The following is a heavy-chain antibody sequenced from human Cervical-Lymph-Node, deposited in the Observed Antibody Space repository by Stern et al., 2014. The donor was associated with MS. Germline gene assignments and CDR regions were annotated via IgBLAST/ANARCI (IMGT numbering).Heavy chain of an antibody. V-gene: IGHV3-21*01. J-gene: IGHJ3*02. Sequence: VQLLQPGGGLVKPGGSLRLSCAASGFTFSSYSMNWVRQAPGKGLEWVSSISSSSSYIYYADSVKGRFTISRDNAKNSLYLQMNSLRAEDTAVYYCARVSYYYGSGSSHVDIWGQGTMVTVSS. CDR2: ISSSSSYI. CDR1: GFTFSSYS. D-gene: IGHD3-10*01. CDR3: ARVSYYYGSGSSHVDI.